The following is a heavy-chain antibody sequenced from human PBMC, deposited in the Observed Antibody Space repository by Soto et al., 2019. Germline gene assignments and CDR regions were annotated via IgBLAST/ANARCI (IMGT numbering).Heavy chain of an antibody. Sequence: QVQLQESGPGLVKPSQTLSLTCTVSGGSISSGGYYWSWIRQHPGKGLEWIGYIYYSGSTYYNPSLKSRFTIPVDTSKNQFSLKLSSVTAADTAVYYCARDQEEWELRSVVYGMDVWGQGTTVTVSS. V-gene: IGHV4-31*03. J-gene: IGHJ6*02. CDR3: ARDQEEWELRSVVYGMDV. CDR1: GGSISSGGYY. CDR2: IYYSGST. D-gene: IGHD1-26*01.